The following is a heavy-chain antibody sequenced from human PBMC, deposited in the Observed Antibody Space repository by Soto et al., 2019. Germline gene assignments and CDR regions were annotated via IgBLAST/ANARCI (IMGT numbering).Heavy chain of an antibody. D-gene: IGHD2-15*01. CDR1: GLTFNNYW. CDR2: IKGDGSEK. Sequence: EVQLLEAGGGLVQPGGSLRLSCAASGLTFNNYWMSWVRQAPGKGPEWVANIKGDGSEKSYGDYVKGRFTISRDNAKNSLYLHMNSLRDEDTAVYFCARELVLGLKSAFDMWGQGTLVTVSS. V-gene: IGHV3-7*04. CDR3: ARELVLGLKSAFDM. J-gene: IGHJ3*02.